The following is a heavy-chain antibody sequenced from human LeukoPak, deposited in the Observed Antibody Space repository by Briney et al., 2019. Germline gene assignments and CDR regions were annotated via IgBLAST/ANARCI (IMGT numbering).Heavy chain of an antibody. D-gene: IGHD2-2*01. J-gene: IGHJ5*01. CDR2: ISSSGGRT. CDR1: GFTFSSYA. Sequence: PGGSLRLSCVVSGFTFSSYAMSWVRQAPGKGLEWVSGISSSGGRTYSADSVKGRFTISRDNTKNTLYLQMNSLRAEDTAVYYWAKERHAPGRYCSSTSCFPFDSWGQGTLVTVSS. V-gene: IGHV3-23*01. CDR3: AKERHAPGRYCSSTSCFPFDS.